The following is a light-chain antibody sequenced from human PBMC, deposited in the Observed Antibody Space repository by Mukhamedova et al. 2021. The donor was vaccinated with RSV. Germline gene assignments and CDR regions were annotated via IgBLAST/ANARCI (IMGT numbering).Light chain of an antibody. V-gene: IGLV3-27*01. Sequence: QSTWEAPVLSIYKDSMRPSGIPERFSCSTSGTTVTLTISVAQVEDEADYYCYSASDNIGVFGTGTKVTVL. CDR2: KDS. J-gene: IGLJ1*01. CDR3: YSASDNIGV.